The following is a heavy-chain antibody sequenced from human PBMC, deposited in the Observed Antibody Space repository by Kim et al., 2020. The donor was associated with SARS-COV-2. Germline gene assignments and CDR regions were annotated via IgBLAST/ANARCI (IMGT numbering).Heavy chain of an antibody. Sequence: GESLKISCKGSGYSFTSYWIGWVRQMPGKGLEWMGIIYPGDSDTRYSPSFQGQVTISADKSISTAYLQWSSLKASDTAMYYCARCPHYYGSAEGPFDPWGQGTLVTVSS. J-gene: IGHJ5*02. D-gene: IGHD3-10*01. V-gene: IGHV5-51*01. CDR3: ARCPHYYGSAEGPFDP. CDR2: IYPGDSDT. CDR1: GYSFTSYW.